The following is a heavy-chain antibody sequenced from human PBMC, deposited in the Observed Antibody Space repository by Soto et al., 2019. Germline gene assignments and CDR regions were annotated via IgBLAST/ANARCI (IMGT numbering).Heavy chain of an antibody. D-gene: IGHD2-15*01. CDR1: GGTFSSYA. CDR2: IIPIFGTA. CDR3: ARATLGCCSGGSCYHTETYYYYYGMDV. Sequence: SVKVSCKASGGTFSSYAISWVRQAPGQGLEWMGGIIPIFGTANYAQKFQGRVTITADKSTSTAYMELSSPRSEDTAVYYCARATLGCCSGGSCYHTETYYYYYGMDVWGQGTTVTVSS. V-gene: IGHV1-69*06. J-gene: IGHJ6*02.